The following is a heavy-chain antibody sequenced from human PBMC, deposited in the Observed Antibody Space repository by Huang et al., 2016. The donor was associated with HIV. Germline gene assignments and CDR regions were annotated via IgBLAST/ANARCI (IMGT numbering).Heavy chain of an antibody. D-gene: IGHD3-22*01. CDR3: AREYWGVGSSGYFDY. CDR2: IKQDGSKK. J-gene: IGHJ4*02. CDR1: GFTFSSYW. V-gene: IGHV3-7*01. Sequence: EVQLVESGGGLVQPGGSLRLSCAASGFTFSSYWMSWVRPAQGKVREWVANIKQDGSKKYHVDSVKGRFTSSRDNAKNSLFLQMNSLRAEDTALYYCAREYWGVGSSGYFDYWGQGTLVTVSS.